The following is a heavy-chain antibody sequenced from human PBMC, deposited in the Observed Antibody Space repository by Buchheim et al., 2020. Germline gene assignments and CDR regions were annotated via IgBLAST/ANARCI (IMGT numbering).Heavy chain of an antibody. V-gene: IGHV3-66*01. Sequence: EVQLVESGGGLVQPGGSLRLSCAASGFTVSSNYMSWVRQAPGKGLEWVSVIYSGGSTYYADSVKGRFTISRDNSKNTLYLQMNSLRAEDTAVYYCASASPQARSGWFRFDPWGQGTL. J-gene: IGHJ5*02. CDR2: IYSGGST. CDR3: ASASPQARSGWFRFDP. CDR1: GFTVSSNY. D-gene: IGHD6-19*01.